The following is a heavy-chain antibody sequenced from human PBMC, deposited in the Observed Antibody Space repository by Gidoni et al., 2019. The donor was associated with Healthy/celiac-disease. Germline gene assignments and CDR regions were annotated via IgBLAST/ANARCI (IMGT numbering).Heavy chain of an antibody. V-gene: IGHV1-24*01. CDR2: FDLEDGET. CDR3: ATVSPYSGYYGMDV. D-gene: IGHD2-21*01. CDR1: GYTLTELS. J-gene: IGHJ6*02. Sequence: QVQLVQPGAEVQKPGAPVKVSCKVSGYTLTELSMPWVRQAPGKGLEWMGGFDLEDGETIYAQKFQGRVTMTEDTSTDTAYMELSSLRSEDTAVYYCATVSPYSGYYGMDVWGQGTTVTVSS.